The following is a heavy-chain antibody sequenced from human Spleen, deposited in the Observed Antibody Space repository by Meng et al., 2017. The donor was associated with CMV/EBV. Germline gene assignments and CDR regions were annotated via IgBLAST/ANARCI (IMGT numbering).Heavy chain of an antibody. CDR3: ARQDSSRAPDY. Sequence: GSLRLSCVVYGGSLSGYYWSWIRQPPGKGLEWIGEINHSGGTNYNPSLKSRVTISVDPSKSHFSLKLSSVTAADTAVYYCARQDSSRAPDYWGQGTLVTVSS. J-gene: IGHJ4*02. CDR2: INHSGGT. CDR1: GGSLSGYY. V-gene: IGHV4-34*01. D-gene: IGHD3-22*01.